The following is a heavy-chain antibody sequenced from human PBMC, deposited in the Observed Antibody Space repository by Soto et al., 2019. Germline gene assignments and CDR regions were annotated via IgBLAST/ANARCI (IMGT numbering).Heavy chain of an antibody. J-gene: IGHJ4*02. CDR1: DGSISSYG. Sequence: SVTMCVTWTVADGSISSYGCSWIRQPPGKGLEWIGYIYYSGSTNYNPSLKSRVTISVDTSKNQFSLKLSSVTAADTAVYYCARGFRFYDYWGQGTLVTVSS. V-gene: IGHV4-59*01. CDR3: ARGFRFYDY. CDR2: IYYSGST.